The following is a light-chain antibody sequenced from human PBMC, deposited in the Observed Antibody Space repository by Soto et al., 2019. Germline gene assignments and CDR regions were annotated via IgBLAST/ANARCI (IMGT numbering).Light chain of an antibody. J-gene: IGKJ4*01. Sequence: PGERATLSCRARQSVSSYLAWYQQKPGQAPRLLIYGASNRATGIPARFSGSGSGTDFTLTISSLEPEDFAVYYCQQRSNWPLTFGGGTKVDIK. CDR2: GAS. V-gene: IGKV3-11*01. CDR3: QQRSNWPLT. CDR1: QSVSSY.